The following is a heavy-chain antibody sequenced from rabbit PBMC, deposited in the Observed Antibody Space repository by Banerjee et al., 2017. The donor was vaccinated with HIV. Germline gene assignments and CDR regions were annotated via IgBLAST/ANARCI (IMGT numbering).Heavy chain of an antibody. Sequence: QEQLVESGGGLVQPEGSLTLTCKASGSDISSNAMCWVRQAPGKGLEWIACIDTGSPTTYYANWAKGRFTISKTSSTTVTLQMTSLTAADTATYFCARDLAGVIGWNFGLWGPGTLVTVS. D-gene: IGHD4-1*01. CDR3: ARDLAGVIGWNFGL. CDR2: IDTGSPTT. J-gene: IGHJ4*01. CDR1: GSDISSNA. V-gene: IGHV1S45*01.